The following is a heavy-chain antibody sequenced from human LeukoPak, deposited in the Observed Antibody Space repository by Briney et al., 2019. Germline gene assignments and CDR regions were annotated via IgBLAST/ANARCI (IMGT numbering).Heavy chain of an antibody. D-gene: IGHD3-22*01. CDR3: VRDSYSRDLDY. CDR2: ISWNSGSI. CDR1: GFTFDDYA. Sequence: PGGSLRLSCAASGFTFDDYAMHWVRQAPGKGLEWVSGISWNSGSIGYADSVKGRFTISRDNAKNSLYLQMNSLRAEDTAVYYCVRDSYSRDLDYWGQGTLVTVSS. J-gene: IGHJ4*02. V-gene: IGHV3-9*01.